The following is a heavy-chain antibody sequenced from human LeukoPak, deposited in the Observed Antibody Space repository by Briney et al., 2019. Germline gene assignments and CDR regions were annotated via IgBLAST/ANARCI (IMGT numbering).Heavy chain of an antibody. CDR3: ATTYDILSGSAMGDY. D-gene: IGHD3-10*01. V-gene: IGHV4-39*01. CDR2: IYYSGST. J-gene: IGHJ4*02. Sequence: PSETLSLTCTVSGGSISSGTYYWGWIRQPPGKMGLEWIGNIYYSGSTYYNPSLKSRVTISVDTAKNQFSLRLTSVTAADTAVYYCATTYDILSGSAMGDYWGQGTLVTVSS. CDR1: GGSISSGTYY.